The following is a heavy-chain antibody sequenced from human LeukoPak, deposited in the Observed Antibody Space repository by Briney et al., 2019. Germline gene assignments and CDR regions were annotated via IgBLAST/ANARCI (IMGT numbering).Heavy chain of an antibody. Sequence: ASVKVSCTASGYTFTSYYMHWVRQAPGQGLEWMGIITPTGGSKSYAQKFQGRVTMTRDTSTSTVYMELSSLRSEDTAVYYCARAVSTFYYWGQGTLVTVSS. J-gene: IGHJ4*02. CDR3: ARAVSTFYY. CDR1: GYTFTSYY. CDR2: ITPTGGSK. D-gene: IGHD3-3*02. V-gene: IGHV1-46*01.